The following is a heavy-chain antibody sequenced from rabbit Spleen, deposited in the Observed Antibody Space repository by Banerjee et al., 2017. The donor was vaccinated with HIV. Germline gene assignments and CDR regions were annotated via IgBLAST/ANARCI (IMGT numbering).Heavy chain of an antibody. J-gene: IGHJ4*01. Sequence: QEQLEESGGDLVKPGASLTLTCTASGFSFSNNYVMCWVRRAPGKGLEWIACISAGSSGSTYYASWAKGRFTISKTSSTTVTLQMTSLTAADTAAYFCARDGYSRGWGVVSYYFNLWGPGTLVTVS. CDR3: ARDGYSRGWGVVSYYFNL. D-gene: IGHD4-1*01. CDR2: ISAGSSGST. V-gene: IGHV1S45*01. CDR1: GFSFSNNYV.